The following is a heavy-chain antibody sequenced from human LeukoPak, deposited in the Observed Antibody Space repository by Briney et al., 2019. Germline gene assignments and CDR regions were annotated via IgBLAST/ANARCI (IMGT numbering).Heavy chain of an antibody. Sequence: GVSLKISCKGSGYSFTSYWIGWVRQMPGKGLEWMGIIYPGDSDTRYSPSFQGQVTISADKSISTAYLQWSSLKASDTAMYYCARHRSSWYDAFDIWGQGTMVTVSS. CDR2: IYPGDSDT. D-gene: IGHD6-13*01. CDR1: GYSFTSYW. CDR3: ARHRSSWYDAFDI. V-gene: IGHV5-51*01. J-gene: IGHJ3*02.